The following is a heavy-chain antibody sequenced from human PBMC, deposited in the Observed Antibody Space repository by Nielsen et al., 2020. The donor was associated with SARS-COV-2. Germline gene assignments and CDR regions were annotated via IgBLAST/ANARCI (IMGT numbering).Heavy chain of an antibody. V-gene: IGHV4-59*12. J-gene: IGHJ6*02. CDR3: ARERVGGITIFGVVTRYGMDV. D-gene: IGHD3-3*01. CDR2: IYYSGST. Sequence: SETLSLTCTVSGGSISSYYWSWIRQPPGKGLEWIGYIYYSGSTYYNPSLKSRVTISVDTSKNQFSLKLSSVTAADTALYYCARERVGGITIFGVVTRYGMDVWDQGTTVTVSS. CDR1: GGSISSYY.